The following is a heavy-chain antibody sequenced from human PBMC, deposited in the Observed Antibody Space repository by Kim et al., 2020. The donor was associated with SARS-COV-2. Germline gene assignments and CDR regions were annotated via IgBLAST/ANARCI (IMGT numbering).Heavy chain of an antibody. J-gene: IGHJ3*02. Sequence: NPALKGRVTISRDTSTNTFSLRLTSVTAADTAVYYCAREVDAAGDSDAFDIWGQGTVVTVSS. CDR3: AREVDAAGDSDAFDI. D-gene: IGHD2-21*02. V-gene: IGHV4-31*02.